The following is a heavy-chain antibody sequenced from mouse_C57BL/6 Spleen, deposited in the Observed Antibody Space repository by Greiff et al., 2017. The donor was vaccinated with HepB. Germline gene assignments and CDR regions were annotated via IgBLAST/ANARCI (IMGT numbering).Heavy chain of an antibody. Sequence: EVMLVESGGGLVKPGGSLKLSCAASGFTFSSYAMSWVRQTPEKRLEWVATISDGGSYTYYPDNVKGRFTISRDNAKNNLYLQMIHLKTEDTAMYYCAGALYYGYAMDYWGQGTSVTVSS. CDR2: ISDGGSYT. J-gene: IGHJ4*01. V-gene: IGHV5-4*03. D-gene: IGHD2-1*01. CDR3: AGALYYGYAMDY. CDR1: GFTFSSYA.